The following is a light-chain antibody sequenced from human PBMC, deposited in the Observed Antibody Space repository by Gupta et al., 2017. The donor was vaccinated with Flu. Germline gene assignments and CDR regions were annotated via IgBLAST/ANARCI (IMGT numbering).Light chain of an antibody. CDR1: QVVLYSPNNQNY. Sequence: MVLSQSPDHPPVPLGERATLHCKSSQVVLYSPNNQNYLARHQQKPGQPPKLLIYWASTRESGVPDRLSGGGSGTDFTLTISSLQAEDVAVYYCQQYYSTPSLTFGGGTKVEIK. CDR2: WAS. J-gene: IGKJ4*01. V-gene: IGKV4-1*01. CDR3: QQYYSTPSLT.